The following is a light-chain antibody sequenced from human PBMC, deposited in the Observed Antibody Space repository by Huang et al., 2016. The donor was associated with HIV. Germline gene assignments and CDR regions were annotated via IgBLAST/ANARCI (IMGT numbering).Light chain of an antibody. CDR2: AAS. J-gene: IGKJ2*01. CDR3: QQFHDFPYT. V-gene: IGKV1-16*01. CDR1: HDIGNH. Sequence: DIQMTQSPSSLSASVGARVTITCRASHDIGNHVAWYQHRPGKAPKSLVYAASYLRSGVPSRFSGSGSGTYFTLTISNLQPEDFATYYCQQFHDFPYTFGQGTKLEI.